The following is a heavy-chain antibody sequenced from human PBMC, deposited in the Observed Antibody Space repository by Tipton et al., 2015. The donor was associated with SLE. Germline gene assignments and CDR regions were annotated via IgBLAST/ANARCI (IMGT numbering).Heavy chain of an antibody. CDR2: IYYSGST. D-gene: IGHD6-13*01. CDR1: GGSISSGGYY. CDR3: ARECIAAAGRDYHSYFTDV. Sequence: LRLSCTVSGGSISSGGYYWGWKRQHPGKGLEWIGYIYYSGSTYYNPSLKSRVTISVDTSKNQFSLKLSSVTDADTGVYYCARECIAAAGRDYHSYFTDVWGKGTTFTVSS. V-gene: IGHV4-31*02. J-gene: IGHJ6*03.